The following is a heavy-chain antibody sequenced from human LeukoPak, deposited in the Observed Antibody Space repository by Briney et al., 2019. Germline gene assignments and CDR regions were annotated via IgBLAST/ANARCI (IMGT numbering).Heavy chain of an antibody. CDR2: IYTGGTT. CDR3: ARDKLGSGYSSDFDY. Sequence: GGSLRLSCAASGFSVSSNYMNWVRQAPGKGLEWVSAIYTGGTTYYADSVKGRFTISRDNSKNTLYLQMNSLRAEDTAAYYCARDKLGSGYSSDFDYWGQGTLVTVSS. J-gene: IGHJ4*02. D-gene: IGHD6-19*01. CDR1: GFSVSSNY. V-gene: IGHV3-66*02.